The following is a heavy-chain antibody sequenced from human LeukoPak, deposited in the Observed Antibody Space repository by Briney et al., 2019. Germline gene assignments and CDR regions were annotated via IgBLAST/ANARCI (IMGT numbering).Heavy chain of an antibody. J-gene: IGHJ3*02. CDR1: GFTFDDYA. V-gene: IGHV3-9*01. Sequence: GRSLRLSCAASGFTFDDYAMHWVRQAPGKGLEWVSGISWNSGSIGYADSVKGRFTISRDNAKNSLYLQMNSLRAEDTAVYYCATDPAPSDAFDIWGQGTMVTVSS. CDR2: ISWNSGSI. CDR3: ATDPAPSDAFDI.